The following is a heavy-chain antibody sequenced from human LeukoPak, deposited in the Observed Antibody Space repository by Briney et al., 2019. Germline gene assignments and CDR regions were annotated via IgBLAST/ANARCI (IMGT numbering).Heavy chain of an antibody. J-gene: IGHJ4*02. CDR2: ISAYNGNT. CDR1: GYTFTSYG. CDR3: ARDSRTLAVARRSFDY. D-gene: IGHD6-19*01. V-gene: IGHV1-18*01. Sequence: ASVTVSCTASGYTFTSYGISWVRQAPGQGLEWMGWISAYNGNTNYAQKLQGRVTMTTDTSTSTAYMELRSLRSDDTAVYYCARDSRTLAVARRSFDYWGQGTLVTVSS.